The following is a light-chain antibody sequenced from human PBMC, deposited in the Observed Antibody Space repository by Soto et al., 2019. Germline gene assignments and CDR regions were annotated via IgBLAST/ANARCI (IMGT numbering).Light chain of an antibody. CDR3: QQRSNWPPTWT. J-gene: IGKJ1*01. Sequence: EIVLTQSPATLSLSPGERATLSCRASQSLTKYLAWYQQKPGQAPRLLIYDASNRATGIPARCRGSGSGTDFTLTISYREPEDFAVYYCQQRSNWPPTWTFGQGTKVEIK. CDR2: DAS. V-gene: IGKV3-11*01. CDR1: QSLTKY.